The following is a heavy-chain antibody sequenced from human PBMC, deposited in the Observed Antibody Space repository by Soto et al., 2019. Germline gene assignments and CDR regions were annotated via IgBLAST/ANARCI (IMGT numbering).Heavy chain of an antibody. CDR1: GFTFSTYA. V-gene: IGHV3-30-3*01. CDR2: ISYDGSNK. CDR3: ASLIAAAPHAPLDY. J-gene: IGHJ4*02. D-gene: IGHD6-13*01. Sequence: GGSLRLSCAASGFTFSTYAMHWVRQAPGKGLEWVAVISYDGSNKYYADSVKGRFTISRDNSKNTLYLQMNSLRAEDTAVYYCASLIAAAPHAPLDYWGQGTLVTVSS.